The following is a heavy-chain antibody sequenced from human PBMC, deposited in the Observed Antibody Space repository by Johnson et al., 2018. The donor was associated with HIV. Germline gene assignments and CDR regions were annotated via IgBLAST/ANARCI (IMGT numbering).Heavy chain of an antibody. V-gene: IGHV3-9*01. CDR2: ISWNSGTI. CDR1: GFTFDDYA. Sequence: VESGGGLVQPGRSLRLSCAASGFTFDDYAMHWVRQPPGKGLEWVSGISWNSGTIGYADSVKGRFTISRDNAKNSLFLQMNSLRAEDTALYYCAKDRSGSAGAFDIWGQGTMVTVSS. J-gene: IGHJ3*02. D-gene: IGHD1-26*01. CDR3: AKDRSGSAGAFDI.